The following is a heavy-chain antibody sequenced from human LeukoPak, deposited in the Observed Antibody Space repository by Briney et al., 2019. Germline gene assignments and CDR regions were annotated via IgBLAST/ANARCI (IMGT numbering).Heavy chain of an antibody. J-gene: IGHJ4*02. CDR1: GGTFISYT. CDR2: IIPILGIA. CDR3: ARSLVGAAPGYFDY. Sequence: GASLKVSCKASGGTFISYTISWVRQAPGQGLEWMGRIIPILGIANYAQKFQGRVTITADKSTSTAYMELSSLRSEDTAVYYCARSLVGAAPGYFDYWGQGTLVTVSS. D-gene: IGHD1-26*01. V-gene: IGHV1-69*02.